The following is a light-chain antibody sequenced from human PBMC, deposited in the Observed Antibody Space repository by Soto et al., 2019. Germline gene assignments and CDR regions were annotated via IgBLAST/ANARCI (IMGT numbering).Light chain of an antibody. CDR1: QTLSSD. CDR2: GAS. Sequence: IVLTQSPATLSVSPGETATLSCRASQTLSSDLVWYQQKPGQAPSLLVYGASARASGVPARFSGSGSGTDFTLTISGLQSEDFAIYYCQQYKNWPRTFGQGTKVEIK. CDR3: QQYKNWPRT. V-gene: IGKV3-15*01. J-gene: IGKJ1*01.